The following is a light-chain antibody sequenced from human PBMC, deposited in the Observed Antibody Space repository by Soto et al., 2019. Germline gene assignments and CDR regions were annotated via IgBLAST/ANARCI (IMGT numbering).Light chain of an antibody. V-gene: IGKV3-15*01. CDR2: GAS. CDR1: QSAGNN. CDR3: QQYIRWLLS. Sequence: EIRLTQSPATLSLSPEERAPLSCRASQSAGNNLAWYQQKPGQAPRLLIYGASTRATGIPARFSGSGSGTEFTLTISCLQAEDFAVYYCQQYIRWLLSFGGGTMVDIK. J-gene: IGKJ4*01.